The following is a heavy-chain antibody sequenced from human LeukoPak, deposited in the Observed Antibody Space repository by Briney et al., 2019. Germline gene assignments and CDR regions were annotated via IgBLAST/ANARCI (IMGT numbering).Heavy chain of an antibody. J-gene: IGHJ4*02. V-gene: IGHV4-39*07. D-gene: IGHD3-22*01. CDR2: IYYSGST. CDR1: GGSISSSSYY. CDR3: ARDRGSYYYDSSGYYYDY. Sequence: PSETLSLTCTVPGGSISSSSYYWGWIRQPPGKGLEWIGSIYYSGSTNYNPSLKSRVTISVDTSKNQFSLKLSSVTAADTAVYYCARDRGSYYYDSSGYYYDYWGQGTLVTVSS.